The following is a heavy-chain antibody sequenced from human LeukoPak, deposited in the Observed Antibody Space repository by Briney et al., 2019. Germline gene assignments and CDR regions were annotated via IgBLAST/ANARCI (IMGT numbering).Heavy chain of an antibody. CDR3: AKDKGPRTPSLLRFLEWLYGVFDY. V-gene: IGHV3-23*01. D-gene: IGHD3-3*01. Sequence: TGGSLRLSCAASGFTFSSYAMSWVRQAPGKGLEWVSAISGSGGSTYYADSVKGRFTISRDNSKNTLYLQMNSLRAEDTAVYYCAKDKGPRTPSLLRFLEWLYGVFDYWGQGTLVTVSS. CDR1: GFTFSSYA. CDR2: ISGSGGST. J-gene: IGHJ4*02.